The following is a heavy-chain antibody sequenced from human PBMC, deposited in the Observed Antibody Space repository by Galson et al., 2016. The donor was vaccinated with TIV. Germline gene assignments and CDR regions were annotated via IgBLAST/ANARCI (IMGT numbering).Heavy chain of an antibody. D-gene: IGHD4-17*01. Sequence: SLRLSCAASGLSVSINYMTWVRQAPGKGLEWVSLISDGGNTYYPDSVRGRFTISRDNSNYMVYLEMNSLRAEDTAVYYCAKPEGDGDYSLGAAFDSWGQGTMVSVSS. J-gene: IGHJ3*01. CDR3: AKPEGDGDYSLGAAFDS. CDR1: GLSVSINY. V-gene: IGHV3-53*01. CDR2: ISDGGNT.